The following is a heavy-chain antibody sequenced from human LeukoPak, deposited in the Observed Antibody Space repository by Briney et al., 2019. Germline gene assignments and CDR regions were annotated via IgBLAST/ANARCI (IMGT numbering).Heavy chain of an antibody. D-gene: IGHD3-22*01. CDR2: MNPNSGNT. CDR3: ARGPITMIVVVKGYYFDY. Sequence: ASVKVSCKASGYTFTSYDINWVRQATGQGLEWMGWMNPNSGNTGYAQKFQGRVTMTRNTSISTAYMELSSLRSEDTAVYYCARGPITMIVVVKGYYFDYWGQGTLVTVSP. J-gene: IGHJ4*02. V-gene: IGHV1-8*01. CDR1: GYTFTSYD.